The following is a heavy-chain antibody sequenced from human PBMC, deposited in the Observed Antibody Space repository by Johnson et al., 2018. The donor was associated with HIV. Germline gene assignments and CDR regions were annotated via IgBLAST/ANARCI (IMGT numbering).Heavy chain of an antibody. V-gene: IGHV3-66*02. CDR2: IYSGGST. Sequence: VQLVESGGGVVQPGRSLRLSCAASGFTFSSYWMHWVRQAPGKGLVWVSVIYSGGSTYYADSVKGRFTISRDNSKNTLYLQMNSLRAEDTAVYYCARAAYSGSHHDAFDIWGQGTMVTVSS. J-gene: IGHJ3*02. D-gene: IGHD1-26*01. CDR1: GFTFSSYW. CDR3: ARAAYSGSHHDAFDI.